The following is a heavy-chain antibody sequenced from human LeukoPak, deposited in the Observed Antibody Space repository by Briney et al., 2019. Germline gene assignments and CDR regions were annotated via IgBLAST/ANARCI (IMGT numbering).Heavy chain of an antibody. V-gene: IGHV1-18*01. Sequence: ASVKVSCKASGYTFTSYGISWVRQAPGQGLEWMGWSSAYNGNTNYAQKLQGRVTMTTDTSTSTAYMELRSLRSDDTAVYYCASGGNSGWRTPNDDYWGQGTLVTVSS. D-gene: IGHD6-19*01. CDR3: ASGGNSGWRTPNDDY. J-gene: IGHJ4*02. CDR2: SSAYNGNT. CDR1: GYTFTSYG.